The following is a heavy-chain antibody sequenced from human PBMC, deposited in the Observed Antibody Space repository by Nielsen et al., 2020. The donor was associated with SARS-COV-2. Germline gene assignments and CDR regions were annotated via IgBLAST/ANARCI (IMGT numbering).Heavy chain of an antibody. Sequence: GGSLRLSCAASGFIFSNYAMHWVRQVPGKGLEWVAQISYDGTNTFYGDSVKGRFTISRDNSKNSLFLQVSSLRVEDTAMYFCARRGIEVAGFDFWGQGTRVTVSP. V-gene: IGHV3-30*04. CDR2: ISYDGTNT. D-gene: IGHD2-15*01. CDR1: GFIFSNYA. J-gene: IGHJ4*02. CDR3: ARRGIEVAGFDF.